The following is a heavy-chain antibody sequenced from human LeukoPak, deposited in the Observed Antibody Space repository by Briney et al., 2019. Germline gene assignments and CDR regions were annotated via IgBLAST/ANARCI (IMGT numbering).Heavy chain of an antibody. CDR1: GGSISSGGYY. Sequence: PSETLSLTCTVSGGSISSGGYYWSWIRQPPGKGLEWIGYIYHSGSTYYNPSLKSRVTISVDTSKNQFSLKLSSVTAADTAVYYCARERAYYYDSSGLFDYWGQGTLVTVSS. V-gene: IGHV4-30-2*05. CDR3: ARERAYYYDSSGLFDY. J-gene: IGHJ4*02. D-gene: IGHD3-22*01. CDR2: IYHSGST.